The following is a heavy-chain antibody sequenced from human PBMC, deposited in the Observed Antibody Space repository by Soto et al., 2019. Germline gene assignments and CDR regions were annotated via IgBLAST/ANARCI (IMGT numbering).Heavy chain of an antibody. J-gene: IGHJ4*02. CDR2: IHHSGAT. Sequence: PSETLSLTCAVSGASISDCDWRTWVRQPPGKGLEWIGEIHHSGATSHNSSVKSRVTISLDKSKNHLSLQLNSVTAADTAVYYCATRDYTASPYWGQGILVTVSS. V-gene: IGHV4-4*02. CDR3: ATRDYTASPY. D-gene: IGHD2-2*02. CDR1: GASISDCDW.